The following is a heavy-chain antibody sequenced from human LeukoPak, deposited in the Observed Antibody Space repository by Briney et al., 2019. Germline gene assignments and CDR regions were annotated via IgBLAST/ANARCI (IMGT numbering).Heavy chain of an antibody. D-gene: IGHD3-16*01. CDR1: GFTFSSYA. V-gene: IGHV3-23*01. CDR3: ARVNVCPRCHFDY. CDR2: ISGSGDTT. Sequence: GGSLRLSCAASGFTFSSYAMRWVRQAPGKGLEWVSGISGSGDTTDYADSVKGRFTISRDNSKNTLYLQMNTLRAEDTAVYYCARVNVCPRCHFDYWGQGTLVTVSS. J-gene: IGHJ4*02.